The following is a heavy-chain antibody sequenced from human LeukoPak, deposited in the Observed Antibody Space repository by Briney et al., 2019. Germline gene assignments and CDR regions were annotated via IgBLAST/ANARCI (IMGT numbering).Heavy chain of an antibody. CDR2: INHSGST. CDR1: GGSFSGYY. D-gene: IGHD4-17*01. V-gene: IGHV4-34*01. Sequence: MPSETLSLTCAVYGGSFSGYYWSWIRQPPGKGLEWIGEINHSGSTNYNPSLKSRVTISVDTSKNQFSLKLSSVTAADTAVYYCARGEYGDYGIDYWGQGTLVTVSS. J-gene: IGHJ4*02. CDR3: ARGEYGDYGIDY.